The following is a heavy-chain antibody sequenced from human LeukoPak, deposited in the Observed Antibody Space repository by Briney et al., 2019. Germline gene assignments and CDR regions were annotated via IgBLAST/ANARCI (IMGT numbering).Heavy chain of an antibody. CDR3: VREIDNGNWFDP. J-gene: IGHJ5*02. CDR1: GFTFSSYE. D-gene: IGHD1-1*01. V-gene: IGHV3-64D*06. CDR2: ISGNGADT. Sequence: GGSLRLSCAASGFTFSSYEMNWVRQAPGKGLKYVSAISGNGADTYYADSVKGRFTMSRDNSKNTLYLQMNSLRVEDTAVYYCVREIDNGNWFDPWGQGTLVTVSS.